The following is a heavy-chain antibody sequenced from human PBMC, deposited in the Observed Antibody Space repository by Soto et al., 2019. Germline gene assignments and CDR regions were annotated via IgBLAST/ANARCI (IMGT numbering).Heavy chain of an antibody. V-gene: IGHV3-30*18. CDR1: GFTFSNYG. J-gene: IGHJ4*02. CDR3: AKDQLTTTVTTVGY. CDR2: ISYHGSDK. Sequence: QVQLVESGGGVVQPGRSLRLSCAASGFTFSNYGMQLVRQAPGKGLEWVAVISYHGSDKYYADSVKGRFTISRDNSKNTLYLQMDSLSAEDTAVYYCAKDQLTTTVTTVGYWGQGTLVTVSS. D-gene: IGHD4-17*01.